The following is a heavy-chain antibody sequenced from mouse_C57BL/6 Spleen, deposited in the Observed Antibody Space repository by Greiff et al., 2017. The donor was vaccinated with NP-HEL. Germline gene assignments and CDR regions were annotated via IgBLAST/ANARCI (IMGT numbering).Heavy chain of an antibody. Sequence: QVQLQQSGPELVKPGASVKISCKASGYSFTSYYIHWVKQRPGQGLEWIGWIYPGSGNTKYNEKFKGKATLTADTSSSTAYMQLSSLTSEDSAVYYCARHYYGSSPFAYWGQGTLVTVSA. J-gene: IGHJ3*01. D-gene: IGHD1-1*01. CDR1: GYSFTSYY. CDR3: ARHYYGSSPFAY. V-gene: IGHV1-66*01. CDR2: IYPGSGNT.